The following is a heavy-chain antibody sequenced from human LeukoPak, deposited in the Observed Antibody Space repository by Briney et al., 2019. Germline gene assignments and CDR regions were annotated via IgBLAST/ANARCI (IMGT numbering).Heavy chain of an antibody. CDR1: GDSISSYY. CDR2: IYYSGST. Sequence: PSETLSLTCTVSGDSISSYYWNWIRQPPGKGLEWIGDIYYSGSTNYNPSLKSRVTISVDTSKNQFSPKLSSMIAADTAVYYCARAPGSRWLDYWGRGTLVTVSS. CDR3: ARAPGSRWLDY. V-gene: IGHV4-59*01. J-gene: IGHJ4*02. D-gene: IGHD6-13*01.